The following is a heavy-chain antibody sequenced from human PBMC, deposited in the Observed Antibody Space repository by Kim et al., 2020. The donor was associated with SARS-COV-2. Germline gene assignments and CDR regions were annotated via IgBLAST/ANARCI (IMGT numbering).Heavy chain of an antibody. CDR1: GFTFSSYS. D-gene: IGHD3-9*01. Sequence: GGSLRLSCAASGFTFSSYSMNWVRQAPGKGLEWVSSISSSSSYIYYADSVKGRFTISRDNAKNSLYLQMNSLRAEDTAVYYCARDRVLRYFDWLLQLDIWGQGTMVTVSS. CDR2: ISSSSSYI. CDR3: ARDRVLRYFDWLLQLDI. J-gene: IGHJ3*02. V-gene: IGHV3-21*01.